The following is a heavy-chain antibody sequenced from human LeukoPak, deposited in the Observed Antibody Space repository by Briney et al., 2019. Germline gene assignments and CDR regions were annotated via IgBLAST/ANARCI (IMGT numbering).Heavy chain of an antibody. J-gene: IGHJ4*02. CDR3: ARQGRGLFDY. CDR1: GFTFSSYE. D-gene: IGHD3-10*01. V-gene: IGHV3-21*05. Sequence: GGSLRLSCAASGFTFSSYEMNWVRQAPGKGLEWVSYISSSSSYIYYADSVKGRFTISRDNAKNSLYLQMNSLRAEDTAVYYCARQGRGLFDYWGQGTLVTVSS. CDR2: ISSSSSYI.